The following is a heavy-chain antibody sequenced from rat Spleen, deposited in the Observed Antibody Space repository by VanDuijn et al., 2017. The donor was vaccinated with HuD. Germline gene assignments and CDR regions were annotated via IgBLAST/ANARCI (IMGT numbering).Heavy chain of an antibody. CDR3: VRANRESYAHFDY. CDR1: GFSLTDYS. D-gene: IGHD1-12*01. Sequence: EVQLKESGPGLVQPSQTLSLTCTVSGFSLTDYSVHWVRQPPGKGLEWMGVMWSGGSTYYNSALNSRLSISRDTSKSQVLLKMNSLQTEDTATYYCVRANRESYAHFDYWGQGVMVTVSS. J-gene: IGHJ2*01. V-gene: IGHV2S63*01. CDR2: MWSGGST.